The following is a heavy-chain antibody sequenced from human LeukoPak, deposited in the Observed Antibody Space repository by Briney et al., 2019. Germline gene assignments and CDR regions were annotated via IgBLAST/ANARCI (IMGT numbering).Heavy chain of an antibody. V-gene: IGHV3-48*04. CDR3: AKDGGSCFSLDCSEEGDY. D-gene: IGHD2-21*02. CDR1: GFTFSSYS. Sequence: GGSLRLSCAASGFTFSSYSMNWVRQAPGKGLEWVSYISSASGSIYYADSVKGRFTISRDNAKNSLFLQMNSLRAEDTAVYYCAKDGGSCFSLDCSEEGDYWGQGTLVTVSS. J-gene: IGHJ4*02. CDR2: ISSASGSI.